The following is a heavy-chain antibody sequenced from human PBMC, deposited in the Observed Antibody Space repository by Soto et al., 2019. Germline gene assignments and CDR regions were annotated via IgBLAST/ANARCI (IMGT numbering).Heavy chain of an antibody. CDR1: GGSFSGYY. CDR3: ARRSYLSSSSFSR. Sequence: SETLSLTCAVYGGSFSGYYWSWIRQPPGKGLEWIGEINHSGSTNYNPSLKSRVTISVDTSKNQFSLKLSSVTAADTAVYYCARRSYLSSSSFSRWGQGTLVTVSS. J-gene: IGHJ4*02. CDR2: INHSGST. D-gene: IGHD6-13*01. V-gene: IGHV4-34*01.